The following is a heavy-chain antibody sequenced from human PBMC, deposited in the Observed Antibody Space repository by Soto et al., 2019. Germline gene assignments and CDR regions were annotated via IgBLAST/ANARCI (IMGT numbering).Heavy chain of an antibody. Sequence: SETLSLTCTVSGGSIGGSSYYWGWIRQPPGKGLEWIGSIYYSGSTYYNPSLKSRVTISVDTSKNQFSLKLSSVTAADTAVYYCARLAPYDILTGYYHSYYFDYWGQGTLVTVSS. D-gene: IGHD3-9*01. J-gene: IGHJ4*02. V-gene: IGHV4-39*01. CDR2: IYYSGST. CDR1: GGSIGGSSYY. CDR3: ARLAPYDILTGYYHSYYFDY.